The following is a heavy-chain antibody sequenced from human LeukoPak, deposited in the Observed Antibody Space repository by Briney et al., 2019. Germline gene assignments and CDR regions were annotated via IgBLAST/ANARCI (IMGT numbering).Heavy chain of an antibody. CDR3: ARRVVAAAMYNY. J-gene: IGHJ4*02. CDR2: ISHSGST. CDR1: GGSFSDYY. Sequence: SETLSLTCAVYGGSFSDYYWSWIRQPPGKGLEWIGEISHSGSTNYNPSLKSRVTISVDTSKNQFSLKLSSVTAADTAMYYCARRVVAAAMYNYWGRGTLVTVSS. D-gene: IGHD2-2*01. V-gene: IGHV4-34*01.